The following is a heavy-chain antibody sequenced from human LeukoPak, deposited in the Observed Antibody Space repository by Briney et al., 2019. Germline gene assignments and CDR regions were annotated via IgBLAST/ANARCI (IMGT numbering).Heavy chain of an antibody. D-gene: IGHD3-3*01. CDR3: AKDKGDFWSGHHY. V-gene: IGHV3-23*01. CDR1: GFTFSIYA. CDR2: ITGSGGST. Sequence: PGGSLGLSCAASGFTFSIYAMSWVRQAPGKGLEWVSSITGSGGSTYYADSVKGRFTISRDNSKNTLYLQMSSLRAEDTAVYYCAKDKGDFWSGHHYWGQGTLVTVSS. J-gene: IGHJ4*02.